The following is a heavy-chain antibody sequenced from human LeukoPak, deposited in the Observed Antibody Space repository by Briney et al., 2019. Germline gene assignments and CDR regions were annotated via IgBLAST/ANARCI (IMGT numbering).Heavy chain of an antibody. V-gene: IGHV3-7*01. CDR1: GFTFSSYW. J-gene: IGHJ4*02. CDR2: IKQDGSEM. Sequence: GGSLRLSCAASGFTFSSYWMSWVRQAPGKGLERVANIKQDGSEMYYMDSVKGRFTISRDNAKSSLYLQMNSLRAEDTAVYYCARVRWFGGTSYYFDYWGQGTLVTVSS. D-gene: IGHD3-10*01. CDR3: ARVRWFGGTSYYFDY.